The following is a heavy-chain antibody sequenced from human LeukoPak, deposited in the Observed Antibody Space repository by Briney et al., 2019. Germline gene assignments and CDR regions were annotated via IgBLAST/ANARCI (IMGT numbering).Heavy chain of an antibody. V-gene: IGHV1-2*02. J-gene: IGHJ6*02. Sequence: GASVKVSCKASGYTFTGYYMHWVRQAPGQGLEWMGWINPNSGGTNYAQKFQGRVTMTRDTSISTAYMELRSLRSDDTAVYYCASHSSGHPFRVYGMDVWGQGTTVTVSS. CDR1: GYTFTGYY. CDR2: INPNSGGT. CDR3: ASHSSGHPFRVYGMDV. D-gene: IGHD3-22*01.